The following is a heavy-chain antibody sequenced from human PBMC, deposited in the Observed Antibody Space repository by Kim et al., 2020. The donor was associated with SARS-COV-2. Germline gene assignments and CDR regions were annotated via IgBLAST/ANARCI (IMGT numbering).Heavy chain of an antibody. V-gene: IGHV4-4*02. CDR1: GGSISSSNW. Sequence: SETLSLTCAVSGGSISSSNWWSWVRQPPGKGLEWIGEIYHSGSTNYNPSLKSRVTISVDKSKNQFSLKLSSVTAADTAVYYCARGGVRGVIIVPYAFDIWGQGTMVTVSS. J-gene: IGHJ3*02. CDR3: ARGGVRGVIIVPYAFDI. CDR2: IYHSGST. D-gene: IGHD3-10*01.